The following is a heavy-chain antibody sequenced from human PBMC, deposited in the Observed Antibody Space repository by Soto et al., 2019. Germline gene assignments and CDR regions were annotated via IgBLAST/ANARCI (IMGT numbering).Heavy chain of an antibody. CDR1: GYTFTDYY. V-gene: IGHV1-2*02. J-gene: IGHJ3*02. CDR2: MNPKSGGA. D-gene: IGHD2-15*01. Sequence: GASVKVSCKTSGYTFTDYYTHWVRQAPGQGLEWMGWMNPKSGGAYFAQKFQGRVTLTRDTSIGTAYIEVNSLTSDDTAVYFCQRENIEKTDGLYDAFDIWGQGTTVTVSS. CDR3: QRENIEKTDGLYDAFDI.